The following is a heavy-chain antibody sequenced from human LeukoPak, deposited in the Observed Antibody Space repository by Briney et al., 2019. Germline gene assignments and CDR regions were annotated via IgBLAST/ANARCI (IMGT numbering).Heavy chain of an antibody. D-gene: IGHD2-2*01. CDR3: AGDYCRSTTCRFDY. CDR1: GFTFSRFW. Sequence: GGSLRLSCAASGFTFSRFWMSWVRQAPGKGLEWVANIKEDGTEKYYVDSVKGRFTISRDSAKNSLYLQMNSLGAEDTAVYYCAGDYCRSTTCRFDYWGQGTLVTVSS. V-gene: IGHV3-7*01. CDR2: IKEDGTEK. J-gene: IGHJ4*02.